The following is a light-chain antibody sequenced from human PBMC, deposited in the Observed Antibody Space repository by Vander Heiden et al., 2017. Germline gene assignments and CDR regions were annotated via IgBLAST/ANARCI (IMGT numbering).Light chain of an antibody. Sequence: HMTQTPSSLSASVGDRVTITCRASQNIGNDLGWYQQKPGRAPAILISAASTLQPGVPSRFSGSRSVTEFTLTISSLQPEDFATYYCLQDHTFPRTLGQGTKVEI. CDR2: AAS. V-gene: IGKV1-6*01. J-gene: IGKJ1*01. CDR1: QNIGND. CDR3: LQDHTFPRT.